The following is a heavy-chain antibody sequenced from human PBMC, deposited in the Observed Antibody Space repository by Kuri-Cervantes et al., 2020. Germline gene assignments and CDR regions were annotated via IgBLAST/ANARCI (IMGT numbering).Heavy chain of an antibody. V-gene: IGHV4-34*01. D-gene: IGHD4-17*01. CDR2: INHSGST. CDR3: ARSNGGYHDALDI. Sequence: SQTLSLTCAVYGGSFSGYYWSWIRQPPGKGLEWIGEINHSGSTNYNPSLKSRVTISVDTSKNQFSLKLSSVTAADTAVYYCARSNGGYHDALDIWGQGTMVTVSS. J-gene: IGHJ3*02. CDR1: GGSFSGYY.